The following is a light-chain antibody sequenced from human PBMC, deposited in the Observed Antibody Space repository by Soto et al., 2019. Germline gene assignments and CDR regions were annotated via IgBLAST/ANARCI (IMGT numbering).Light chain of an antibody. V-gene: IGKV3-15*01. CDR2: GAS. CDR3: QQYTDWPTT. J-gene: IGKJ1*01. Sequence: EIVMRQSPATLSVSPGQRATLSCRASQSVRTTVAWYHQRPGQAPRLLIYGASTRATGVPDRFSGGGSGTDFNLTVTSLQSEDFGIYYCQQYTDWPTTFGRGTKVEIK. CDR1: QSVRTT.